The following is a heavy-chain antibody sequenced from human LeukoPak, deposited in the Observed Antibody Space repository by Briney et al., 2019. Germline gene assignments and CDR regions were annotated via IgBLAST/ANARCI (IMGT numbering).Heavy chain of an antibody. V-gene: IGHV3-53*01. CDR1: GFTVSSNY. Sequence: GGSLRLSCAASGFTVSSNYMSWVRQAPGKGLEWVSVIYSGGSTYYADSVKGRFTISRDNSKNTLYLQMNSLRAEDTAVYYCARGPYSSSSVDYWGQGTLVTVSS. D-gene: IGHD6-6*01. CDR2: IYSGGST. CDR3: ARGPYSSSSVDY. J-gene: IGHJ4*02.